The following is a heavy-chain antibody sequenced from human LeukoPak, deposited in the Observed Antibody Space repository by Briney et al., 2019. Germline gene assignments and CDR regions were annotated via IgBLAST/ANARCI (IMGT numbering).Heavy chain of an antibody. CDR3: ARGLTNFDASSSPVY. Sequence: PGGSLRLSCAASGFTFTNYAIQWVRQAPGKGLEWVAVISYDGTNICYGDSVKGRFTISRDNSKNTVYLQMNNLRAEDTAVYHCARGLTNFDASSSPVYWGQGTLVTVSS. CDR1: GFTFTNYA. D-gene: IGHD2-8*01. V-gene: IGHV3-30*01. J-gene: IGHJ4*02. CDR2: ISYDGTNI.